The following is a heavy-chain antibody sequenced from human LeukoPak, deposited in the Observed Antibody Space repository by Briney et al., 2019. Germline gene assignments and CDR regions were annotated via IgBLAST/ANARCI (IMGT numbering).Heavy chain of an antibody. CDR2: IWYDGTNK. V-gene: IGHV3-33*01. CDR1: GFTFSSYG. CDR3: AGDPRGFGEYRQFDY. J-gene: IGHJ4*02. D-gene: IGHD3-10*01. Sequence: GGSLRLSCAASGFTFSSYGMHWVRQAPGKGLEWVAVIWYDGTNKHYADSVKGRFTISRDNSKNILNLQMNSLRAEDTAVYYCAGDPRGFGEYRQFDYWGQGTLVTVSS.